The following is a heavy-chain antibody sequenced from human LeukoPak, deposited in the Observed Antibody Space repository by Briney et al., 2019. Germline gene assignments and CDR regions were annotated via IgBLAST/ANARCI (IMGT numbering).Heavy chain of an antibody. CDR3: ARGRVGYDYVWGSHYSPYFDY. CDR2: INHSGST. Sequence: SETLSLTCAVYGGSFSGYCWSWIRQPPGKGLEWIGEINHSGSTNYNPSLKSRVTISVDTSKNQFSLKLSSVTAADTAVYYCARGRVGYDYVWGSHYSPYFDYWGQGTLVTVSS. J-gene: IGHJ4*02. D-gene: IGHD3-16*01. V-gene: IGHV4-34*01. CDR1: GGSFSGYC.